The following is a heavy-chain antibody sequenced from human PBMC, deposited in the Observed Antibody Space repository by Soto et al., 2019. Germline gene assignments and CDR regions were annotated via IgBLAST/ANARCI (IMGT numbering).Heavy chain of an antibody. CDR1: GGSFSGYY. V-gene: IGHV4-34*01. D-gene: IGHD2-2*01. CDR2: INHSGST. J-gene: IGHJ5*02. CDR3: ARGEDLVVVPAAIRGRAQTNWFDP. Sequence: SETLSLTCAVYGGSFSGYYWSWIRQPPGKGLEWIGEINHSGSTNYNPSLKSRVTISVDTSKNQFSLKLSSVTAADTAVYYCARGEDLVVVPAAIRGRAQTNWFDPWGQGTRVTVSS.